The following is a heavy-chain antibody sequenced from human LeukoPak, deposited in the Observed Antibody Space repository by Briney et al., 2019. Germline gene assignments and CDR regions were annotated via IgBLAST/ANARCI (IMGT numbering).Heavy chain of an antibody. V-gene: IGHV3-48*03. CDR1: GFTFRSYE. D-gene: IGHD6-6*01. CDR2: IGSSGSIM. J-gene: IGHJ4*02. CDR3: ARDPGAYSSSPIDY. Sequence: GGSLRLSCAASGFTFRSYEMNWVRQAPGKGLEWVSYIGSSGSIMSYADSVKGRFTISRDNAKTSLYLQMNSLRAEDTAVYYCARDPGAYSSSPIDYWGQGTLVTVSS.